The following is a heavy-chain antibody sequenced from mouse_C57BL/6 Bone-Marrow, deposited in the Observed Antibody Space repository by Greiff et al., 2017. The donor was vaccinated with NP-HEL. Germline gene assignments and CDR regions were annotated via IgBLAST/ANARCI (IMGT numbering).Heavy chain of an antibody. J-gene: IGHJ2*01. CDR1: GFTFSDYY. CDR3: ARQHYYYGSPYFDY. V-gene: IGHV5-12*01. Sequence: EVKLMESGGGLVQPGGSLKLSCAASGFTFSDYYMYWVRQTPEKRLEWDAYISNGGGSTYYPDTVKGRFTISRDNAKNTLYLQMSRLKSEDTAMYYCARQHYYYGSPYFDYWGQGTTLTVSS. CDR2: ISNGGGST. D-gene: IGHD1-1*01.